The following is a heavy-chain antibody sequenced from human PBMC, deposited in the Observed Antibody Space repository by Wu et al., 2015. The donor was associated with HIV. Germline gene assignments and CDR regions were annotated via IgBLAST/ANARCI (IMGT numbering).Heavy chain of an antibody. CDR2: ISAYNGNT. D-gene: IGHD5-18*01. J-gene: IGHJ6*03. CDR1: GYTFTSYG. CDR3: ARLLDTAMANYYYYYMDV. Sequence: QVQAGAGLEAEVKKPGASVKVSCKASGYTFTSYGISWVRQAPGQGLEWMGWISAYNGNTNYAQKLQGRVTMTTDTSTSTAYMELRSLRSDDTAVYYCARLLDTAMANYYYYYMDVWGKGTTVTVSS. V-gene: IGHV1-18*01.